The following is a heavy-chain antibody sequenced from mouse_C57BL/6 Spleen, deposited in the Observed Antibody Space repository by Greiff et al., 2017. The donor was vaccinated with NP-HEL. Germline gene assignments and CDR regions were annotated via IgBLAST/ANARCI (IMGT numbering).Heavy chain of an antibody. CDR2: FYPGSGSI. J-gene: IGHJ4*01. Sequence: QVQLQQSGAELVKPGASVKLSCKASGYTFTEYTIHWVKQRSGQGLEWIGWFYPGSGSIKYNEKFKDKATLTADKSSSTVYMELSRLTSDDSAVYYYARHVEDDYAMDYWGQGTSVTVSS. CDR3: ARHVEDDYAMDY. CDR1: GYTFTEYT. V-gene: IGHV1-62-2*01.